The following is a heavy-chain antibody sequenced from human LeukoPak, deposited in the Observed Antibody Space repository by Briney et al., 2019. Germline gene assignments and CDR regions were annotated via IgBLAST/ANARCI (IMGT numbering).Heavy chain of an antibody. D-gene: IGHD3-10*01. V-gene: IGHV3-74*01. CDR3: AKGRMVRGVMGYYYMDV. J-gene: IGHJ6*03. CDR1: GFTFSSYW. CDR2: INSDGSST. Sequence: GGSLRLSCAASGFTFSSYWMHWVRQAPGKGLVWVSRINSDGSSTSYADSVKGRFTISRDNSKNTLYLQMNSLRAEDTAVYYCAKGRMVRGVMGYYYMDVWGKGTTVTISS.